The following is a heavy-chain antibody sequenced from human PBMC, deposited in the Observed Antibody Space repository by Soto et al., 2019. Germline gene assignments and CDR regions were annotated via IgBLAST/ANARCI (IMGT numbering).Heavy chain of an antibody. CDR3: ARRIPFGYGMDV. V-gene: IGHV3-64*01. CDR1: GFTFSSYA. J-gene: IGHJ6*02. CDR2: ITSNGGNT. Sequence: EVQLVESGGGLVQPGGSLRLSCAASGFTFSSYAMHWVRQAPGKGLEYVSDITSNGGNTDYASSVKGRFTISRDNSKNTLYLQMGILRAEDMAVYYCARRIPFGYGMDVWGQGTTVTVSS. D-gene: IGHD2-21*01.